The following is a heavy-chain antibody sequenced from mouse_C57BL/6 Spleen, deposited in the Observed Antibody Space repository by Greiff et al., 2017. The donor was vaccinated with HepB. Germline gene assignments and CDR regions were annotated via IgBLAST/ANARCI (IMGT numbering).Heavy chain of an antibody. J-gene: IGHJ3*01. CDR1: GFTFSSYA. CDR2: ISDGGSYT. D-gene: IGHD2-1*01. CDR3: ARDDGNTWFAY. V-gene: IGHV5-4*01. Sequence: EVMLVESGGGLVKPGGSLKLSCAASGFTFSSYAMSWVRQTPEKRLEWVATISDGGSYTYYPDNVKGRFTIFRDNAKNNLYLQMSHLKSEDTAMYYCARDDGNTWFAYWGQGTLVTVSA.